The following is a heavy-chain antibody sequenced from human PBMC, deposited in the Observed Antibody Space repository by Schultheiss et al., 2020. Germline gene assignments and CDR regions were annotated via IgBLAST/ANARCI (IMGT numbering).Heavy chain of an antibody. J-gene: IGHJ4*02. CDR2: IYYSGST. V-gene: IGHV4-59*08. CDR3: ARRRYFDY. Sequence: SETLSLTCTVSGGSISSYYWSWIRQPPGKGLEWIGYIYYSGSTNYNPSLKSRVTISVDTSKNQFSPKLSSVTAADTAVYYCARRRYFDYWGQGTLVTVSS. CDR1: GGSISSYY.